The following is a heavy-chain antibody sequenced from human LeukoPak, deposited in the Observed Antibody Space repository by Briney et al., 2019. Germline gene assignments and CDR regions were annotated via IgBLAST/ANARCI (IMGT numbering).Heavy chain of an antibody. Sequence: PSETLSLTCAVSGGSISSGGYSWSWIRQPPGKGLEWIGYIYHSGSTYYNPSLKSRVTISVDRSKNQFSLKLSSVTAADTAVYYCARSGDPTVLIYYYYGMDVWGKGTTVTVSS. V-gene: IGHV4-30-2*01. J-gene: IGHJ6*04. D-gene: IGHD2-21*02. CDR1: GGSISSGGYS. CDR3: ARSGDPTVLIYYYYGMDV. CDR2: IYHSGST.